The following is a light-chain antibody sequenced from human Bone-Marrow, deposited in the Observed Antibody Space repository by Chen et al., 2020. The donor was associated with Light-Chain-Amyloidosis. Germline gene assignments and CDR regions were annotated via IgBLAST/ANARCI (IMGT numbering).Light chain of an antibody. CDR3: QQSYSSPP. CDR2: AAS. V-gene: IGKV1-39*01. Sequence: DIQMTQSPSSLAASVGDRVTITCRTSQSVTNYLNWYQQKPGKAPRILIYAASTLHTGVPSRFSGSGFGTDFTLTISGLQPEDFVTYYCQQSYSSPPFGPGTKVE. CDR1: QSVTNY. J-gene: IGKJ1*01.